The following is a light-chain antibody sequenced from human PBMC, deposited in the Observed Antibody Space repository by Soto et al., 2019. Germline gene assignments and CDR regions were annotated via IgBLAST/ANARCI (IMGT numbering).Light chain of an antibody. CDR2: DVS. CDR3: SSYTSSRTFSYV. CDR1: SSDVGGYNY. J-gene: IGLJ1*01. Sequence: QSALTQPASVSGSPGQSITISCTGTSSDVGGYNYVSWYQQHPGKAPKLMIYDVSNRPSGVSNRFSGSKSGNTASLTISGLQAEYEADYYCSSYTSSRTFSYVFGTGTKLTVL. V-gene: IGLV2-14*01.